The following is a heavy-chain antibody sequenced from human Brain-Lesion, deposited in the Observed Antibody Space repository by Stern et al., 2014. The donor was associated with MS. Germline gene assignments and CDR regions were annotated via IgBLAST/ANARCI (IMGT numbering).Heavy chain of an antibody. D-gene: IGHD3-22*01. CDR2: IYYTGSA. CDR3: ARGARYSDSSGYYFYFDY. CDR1: GGSINSGGYY. Sequence: HVQLVESGPGLVKPSQTLPLTCTVSGGSINSGGYYWSWIRQSPGKGLEWIGSIYYTGSAYYDPSLKSRLSMSIDTSKNQFSLNLNSVTAADTAVYYCARGARYSDSSGYYFYFDYWGQGTLVTVSS. V-gene: IGHV4-31*03. J-gene: IGHJ4*02.